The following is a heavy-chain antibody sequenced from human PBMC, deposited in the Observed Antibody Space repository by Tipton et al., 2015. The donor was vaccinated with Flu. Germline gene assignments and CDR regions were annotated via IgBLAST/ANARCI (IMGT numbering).Heavy chain of an antibody. Sequence: TLSLTCAVYGGSFSGYYWSWIRQPPGKGLEWIGSIYHSGSTYYNPSLKSRVTISVDTSKNQFSLKLSSVTAADTAVYYCAREPYDFWSGYIDYWGQGTLVTVSS. CDR2: IYHSGST. J-gene: IGHJ4*02. V-gene: IGHV4-34*01. CDR1: GGSFSGYY. CDR3: AREPYDFWSGYIDY. D-gene: IGHD3-3*01.